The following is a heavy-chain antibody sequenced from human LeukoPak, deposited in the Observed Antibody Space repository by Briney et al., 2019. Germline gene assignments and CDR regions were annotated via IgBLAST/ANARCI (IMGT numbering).Heavy chain of an antibody. CDR2: IFTSVSP. J-gene: IGHJ3*02. CDR3: ARDHSGWQQLVPDAAGNAFDI. Sequence: SETLCLSCTVPLGSISVYYWSCIRPPARKRLWWMRRIFTSVSPIYNPSPQSRVTLSVDTSTTQFSLMLSSVTSADRSVYCFARDHSGWQQLVPDAAGNAFDIWGQGTMVTVSS. V-gene: IGHV4-4*07. CDR1: LGSISVYY. D-gene: IGHD6-13*01.